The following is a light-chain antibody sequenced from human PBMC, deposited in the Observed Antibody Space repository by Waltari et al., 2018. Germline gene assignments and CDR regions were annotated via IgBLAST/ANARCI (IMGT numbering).Light chain of an antibody. CDR1: RGDADRYNL. Sequence: QSALTQPASVSGSPGQSIPISCPGPRGDADRYNLVPWYHQYPGKVPKLIIYEVDKRPSGVSNRFSGSKSGNTASLTISGLQAEDEADYYCCSYARGNALVFGGGTKLTVL. CDR3: CSYARGNALV. J-gene: IGLJ2*01. V-gene: IGLV2-23*02. CDR2: EVD.